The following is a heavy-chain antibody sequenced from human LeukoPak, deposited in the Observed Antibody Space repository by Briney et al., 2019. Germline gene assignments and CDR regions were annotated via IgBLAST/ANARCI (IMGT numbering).Heavy chain of an antibody. V-gene: IGHV4-59*01. J-gene: IGHJ4*02. CDR2: IYYTGST. CDR3: ARFSEYYDSSLHYVAH. Sequence: SGTLSLTCTVSDVSINGYYWSWIRQSPGKGLESLGYIYYTGSTNYNPSLKSRVTMSVDTSRNQSFLTLSYVTAADTAVYYCARFSEYYDSSLHYVAHWGQGTLVSLSS. CDR1: DVSINGYY. D-gene: IGHD3-22*01.